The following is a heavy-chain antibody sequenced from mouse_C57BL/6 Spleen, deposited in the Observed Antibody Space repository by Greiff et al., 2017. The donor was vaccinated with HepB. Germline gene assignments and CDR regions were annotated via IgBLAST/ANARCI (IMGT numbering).Heavy chain of an antibody. CDR1: GYAFSSSW. V-gene: IGHV1-82*01. J-gene: IGHJ2*01. CDR3: ARLTGTGYFDY. D-gene: IGHD4-1*01. CDR2: IYPGDGDT. Sequence: QVHVKQSGPELVKPGASVKISCKASGYAFSSSWMNWVKQRPGKGLEWIGRIYPGDGDTNYNGKFKGKATLTADKSSSTAYMQLSSLTSEDSAVYFCARLTGTGYFDYWGQGTTLTVSS.